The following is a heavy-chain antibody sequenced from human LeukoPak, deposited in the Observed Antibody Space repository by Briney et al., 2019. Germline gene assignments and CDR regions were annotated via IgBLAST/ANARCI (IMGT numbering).Heavy chain of an antibody. J-gene: IGHJ5*02. CDR1: GFTFTTYW. Sequence: GGSLRLSCATSGFTFTTYWMNWVRQAPGKGLEWVANIKQDGSEKYYVDSVKGRFTISRDNARNSLYLQMNSLRADDTAVYYCARGLVVVAATTFDPWGQGTLVTVSS. CDR3: ARGLVVVAATTFDP. D-gene: IGHD2-15*01. V-gene: IGHV3-7*01. CDR2: IKQDGSEK.